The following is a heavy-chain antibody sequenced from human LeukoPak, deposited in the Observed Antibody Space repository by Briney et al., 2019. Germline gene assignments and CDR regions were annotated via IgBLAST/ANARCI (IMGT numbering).Heavy chain of an antibody. CDR2: IKQDGSEK. CDR3: PRISPGGSGTDGDWFDP. V-gene: IGHV3-7*01. J-gene: IGHJ5*02. CDR1: VFTFSIYW. D-gene: IGHD3-10*01. Sequence: GGSLRLSCAASVFTFSIYWMSGVRQAPGKGLEWVANIKQDGSEKYYVDSVKGRFTISRNNAKNSLYLQMNSLRAEDTAVYYCPRISPGGSGTDGDWFDPWGQGTLVTVSS.